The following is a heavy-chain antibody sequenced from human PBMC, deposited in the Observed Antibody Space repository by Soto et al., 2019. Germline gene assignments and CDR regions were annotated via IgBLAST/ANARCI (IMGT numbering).Heavy chain of an antibody. D-gene: IGHD1-1*01. V-gene: IGHV5-51*03. CDR1: GYSFTSYW. Sequence: EVQLVQSGAEVKKPGESLKISCKGSGYSFTSYWIGWVRQMPGKGLEWMGIIYPGDSDTRYSPSFQGQVTISADKSISTAYLQWSSLKASDTAMYYCARRSNRLENYYYMDVWGKGTTVTVSS. CDR2: IYPGDSDT. CDR3: ARRSNRLENYYYMDV. J-gene: IGHJ6*03.